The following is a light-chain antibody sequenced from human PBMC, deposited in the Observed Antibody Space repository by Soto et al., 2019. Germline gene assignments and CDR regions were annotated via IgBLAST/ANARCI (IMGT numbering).Light chain of an antibody. CDR1: QSVGTF. CDR2: DAS. Sequence: ESVFTQSPATLSLSPGERATLSCRASQSVGTFVAWYQQKPGQAPRLLIYDASNRAAGIPARFSGSGSGTDFTLTISRLEPEDFAVYYCQQCNNWPQWTFGPGTKVDIK. J-gene: IGKJ1*01. V-gene: IGKV3-11*01. CDR3: QQCNNWPQWT.